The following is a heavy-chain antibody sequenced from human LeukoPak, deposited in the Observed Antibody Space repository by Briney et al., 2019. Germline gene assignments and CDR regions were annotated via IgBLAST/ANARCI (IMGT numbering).Heavy chain of an antibody. CDR3: ARVVDYYGSGSYYNGGFNWFDP. CDR2: IYHSGST. CDR1: GGSISSSNW. V-gene: IGHV4-4*02. Sequence: PSETLSLTCAVSGGSISSSNWWSWVRQPPGKGLEWIGEIYHSGSTNCNPSLKSRVTISVDKSKNQFSLKLSSVTAADTAVYYCARVVDYYGSGSYYNGGFNWFDPWGQGTLVTVSS. J-gene: IGHJ5*02. D-gene: IGHD3-10*01.